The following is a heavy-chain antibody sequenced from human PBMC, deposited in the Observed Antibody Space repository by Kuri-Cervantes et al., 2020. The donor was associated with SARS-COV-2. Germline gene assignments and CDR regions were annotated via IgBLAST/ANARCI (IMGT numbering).Heavy chain of an antibody. CDR3: VREAPGSASGITSFDL. V-gene: IGHV3-13*01. CDR2: IATSGDT. J-gene: IGHJ2*01. CDR1: GFTLSACD. Sequence: GGSLRLSCAASGFTLSACDMHWVRQVTGKGLEWVSTIATSGDTYYLNSVKGRFTISRESARSSLYLQMNSLRVEDTAVYYCVREAPGSASGITSFDLWGRGTLVTVSS. D-gene: IGHD3-10*01.